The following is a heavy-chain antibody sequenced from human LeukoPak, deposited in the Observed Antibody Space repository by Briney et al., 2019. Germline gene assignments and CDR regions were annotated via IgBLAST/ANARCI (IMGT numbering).Heavy chain of an antibody. CDR3: AKGGSSWSEIDY. D-gene: IGHD6-13*01. CDR1: GFTFSSYG. Sequence: GGSLRLSCAASGFTFSSYGMSWVRQAPGKGLEWVSAISGSGGSTYYADSVKGRFTISRDNSKNTLYLQMNSLRGDDTAVYYCAKGGSSWSEIDYWGQGSLVTVSS. CDR2: ISGSGGST. V-gene: IGHV3-23*01. J-gene: IGHJ4*02.